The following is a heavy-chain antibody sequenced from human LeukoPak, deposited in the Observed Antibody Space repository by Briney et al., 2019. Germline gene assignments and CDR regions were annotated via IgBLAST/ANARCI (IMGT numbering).Heavy chain of an antibody. D-gene: IGHD3-22*01. V-gene: IGHV3-23*01. Sequence: GGSLRLSCAASGCTFSSYAMSWVRQAPGKGLEWVSGISGSGDNTYYADSVKGRFTVSRDNSKNTLYVQVNSLGTEDTAAYYCAKGSYYDSSGSFYFDYWGQGTLVAVSS. CDR1: GCTFSSYA. CDR2: ISGSGDNT. CDR3: AKGSYYDSSGSFYFDY. J-gene: IGHJ4*02.